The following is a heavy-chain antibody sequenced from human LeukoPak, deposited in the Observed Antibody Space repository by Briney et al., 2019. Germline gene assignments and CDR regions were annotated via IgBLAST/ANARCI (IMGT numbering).Heavy chain of an antibody. V-gene: IGHV3-30*02. D-gene: IGHD1-14*01. CDR1: GFTFSSYA. Sequence: PGRSLRLSCAASGFTFSSYAMHWVRQAPGKGLEWVAFIRYDGSNKYYADSVKGRFTISRDNSKNTLYLQMNSLRAEDTAVYYCAKDTGGGLTDYYMDVWGKGTTVTVSS. CDR3: AKDTGGGLTDYYMDV. CDR2: IRYDGSNK. J-gene: IGHJ6*03.